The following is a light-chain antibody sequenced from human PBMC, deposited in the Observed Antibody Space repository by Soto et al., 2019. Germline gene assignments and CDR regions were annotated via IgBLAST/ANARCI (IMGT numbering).Light chain of an antibody. CDR3: QPSYSTPRT. V-gene: IGKV1-39*01. CDR1: QGISSY. J-gene: IGKJ1*01. CDR2: AAS. Sequence: DIQMTQSPSTMSASVEGGVPIACWASQGISSYLAWYQQKPGKAPKLLIYAASSLQSGVPSRFSGSGSGTDFTLTISSLQPEDFATYYCQPSYSTPRTFGQGTKVDIK.